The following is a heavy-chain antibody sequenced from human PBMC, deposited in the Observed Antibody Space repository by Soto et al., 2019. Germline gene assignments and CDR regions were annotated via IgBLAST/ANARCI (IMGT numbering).Heavy chain of an antibody. CDR2: IYSGGRT. CDR3: ARPTYYYDSRRPQAY. V-gene: IGHV3-53*01. Sequence: GGSLRLSCAASGFTVSSNYMSWVRQAPGKGLEWVSTIYSGGRTFYADSVKGRFTISRDSSKNSLYLQMNSLRAEDTAVYYCARPTYYYDSRRPQAYWSQGTLVTVSS. D-gene: IGHD3-22*01. CDR1: GFTVSSNY. J-gene: IGHJ4*02.